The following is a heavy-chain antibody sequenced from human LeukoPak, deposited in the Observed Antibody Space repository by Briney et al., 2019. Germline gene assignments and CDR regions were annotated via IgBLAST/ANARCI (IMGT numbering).Heavy chain of an antibody. V-gene: IGHV3-23*01. CDR3: AREVAYSSFFEAFDI. D-gene: IGHD6-6*01. CDR2: ISGSGGST. Sequence: GGSLRLSCAASGFTFSSYAMSWVRQAPGKGLEWVSAISGSGGSTYYADSVKGRFTISRDNSKNALYLQMNSLRAEDTAVYYCAREVAYSSFFEAFDIWGQGTMVTVSS. CDR1: GFTFSSYA. J-gene: IGHJ3*02.